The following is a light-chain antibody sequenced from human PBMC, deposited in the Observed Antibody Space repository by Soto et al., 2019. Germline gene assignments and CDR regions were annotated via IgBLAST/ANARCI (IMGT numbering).Light chain of an antibody. J-gene: IGKJ1*01. CDR1: QSISSW. CDR3: QQYNSYLTWT. CDR2: DAS. Sequence: DLQMTQSPSTLSASLGDRVTITCRASQSISSWLAWYQQKPGKAPKLLIYDASSLESGVPSRFSGSGSGTEFTLTISSLQPDDFATYYCQQYNSYLTWTCGQGTKVDIK. V-gene: IGKV1-5*01.